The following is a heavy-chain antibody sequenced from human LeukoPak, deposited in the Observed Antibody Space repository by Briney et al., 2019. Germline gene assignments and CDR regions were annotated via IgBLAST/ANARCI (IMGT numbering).Heavy chain of an antibody. CDR3: ANGVCEYEMDTAIPV. D-gene: IGHD5-18*01. Sequence: GGSLRLSCAASGFTFSSYAMSWVRQAPGKGLEWVSAISGSGGSTYYADSVKGRFTISRDNSKNTLYLQMNSLRTEDTAVYYCANGVCEYEMDTAIPVWGQGTLVTVSS. V-gene: IGHV3-23*01. CDR1: GFTFSSYA. J-gene: IGHJ4*02. CDR2: ISGSGGST.